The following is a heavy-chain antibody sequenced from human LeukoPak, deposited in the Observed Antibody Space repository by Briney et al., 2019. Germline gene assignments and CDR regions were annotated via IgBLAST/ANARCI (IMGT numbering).Heavy chain of an antibody. J-gene: IGHJ4*02. D-gene: IGHD6-19*01. V-gene: IGHV4-38-2*02. Sequence: SETLSLTCTVSGYSISSGYYWGWLRQPPGKGLEWIGSIYHSGSTYYNPSLKSRVTISIDTSKNQFSLKLSSVTAADTAVYYCARNVAVAGHFDYWGQGTLVTVSS. CDR3: ARNVAVAGHFDY. CDR2: IYHSGST. CDR1: GYSISSGYY.